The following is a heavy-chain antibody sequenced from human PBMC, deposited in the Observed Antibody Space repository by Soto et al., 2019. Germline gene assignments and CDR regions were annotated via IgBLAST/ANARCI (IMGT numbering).Heavy chain of an antibody. CDR2: ISGSGGST. CDR3: AKSGSSSSNDYYYGMDV. CDR1: AFTLSSYA. Sequence: GVLRLSCAASAFTLSSYAMSWVRQAPGKGLEWVSGISGSGGSTNYADSVKGRFTISRDNSKNTLYLQMNSLRVEDTAVYYCAKSGSSSSNDYYYGMDVWGQGTTVTVSS. J-gene: IGHJ6*02. D-gene: IGHD6-6*01. V-gene: IGHV3-23*01.